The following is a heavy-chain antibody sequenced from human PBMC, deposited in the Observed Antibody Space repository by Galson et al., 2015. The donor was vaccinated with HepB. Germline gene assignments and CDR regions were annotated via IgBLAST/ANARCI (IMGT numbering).Heavy chain of an antibody. Sequence: SLRLSCAVSGFTLHNYVMSWVRQAPGKGLEWVSGISGTDDSTYYADSVKGRFTISRDNSKNMLFLQMNVLRADDTALYYCATVGTANNLNMYFQHWGQGTLVTVSS. CDR1: GFTLHNYV. V-gene: IGHV3-23*01. CDR3: ATVGTANNLNMYFQH. CDR2: ISGTDDST. J-gene: IGHJ1*01. D-gene: IGHD2-21*02.